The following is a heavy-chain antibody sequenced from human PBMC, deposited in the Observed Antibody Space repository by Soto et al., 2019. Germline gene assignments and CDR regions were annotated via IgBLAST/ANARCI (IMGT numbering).Heavy chain of an antibody. J-gene: IGHJ6*02. CDR3: ARQTLLRTWRRDSGSYYIEYSYGMDV. Sequence: QVQLVQSGAEVKKPGASVKVSCKASGYTFTSYGISWVRQAPGQGLEWMGWISAYNGNTNYAQKLQGRVTMTTDTSTSTAYMELRRLRFDDTDVYYCARQTLLRTWRRDSGSYYIEYSYGMDVWGQGTTVTVSS. D-gene: IGHD3-10*01. CDR2: ISAYNGNT. V-gene: IGHV1-18*01. CDR1: GYTFTSYG.